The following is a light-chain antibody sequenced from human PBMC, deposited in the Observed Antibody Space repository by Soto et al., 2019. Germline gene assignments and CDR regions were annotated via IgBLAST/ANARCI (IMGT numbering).Light chain of an antibody. CDR1: FSNVGINT. V-gene: IGLV1-44*01. CDR2: SDN. J-gene: IGLJ2*01. CDR3: ASWDDSLNGVV. Sequence: QSALTQPPSASGTPGQRVTISCSGSFSNVGINTVNWYQQLPGTAPKLLIYSDNQRPSGVPDRFSGSKSGTSASLAISGLQSEDAADYYCASWDDSLNGVVFGGGTMLTVL.